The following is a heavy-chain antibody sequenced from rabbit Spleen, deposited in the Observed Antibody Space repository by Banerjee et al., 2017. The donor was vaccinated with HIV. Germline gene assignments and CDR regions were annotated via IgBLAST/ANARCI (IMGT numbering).Heavy chain of an antibody. CDR1: GFDFSTYS. Sequence: QLVESGGGLVQPGGSLKLSCKASGFDFSTYSMSWVRQAPGKGLEWIGYIVPIFGVTYYANWVNGRFTISSHNAQNTLLLQLNSLTAADTATYFCARAGEGGDGYLNLWGPGTLVTVS. D-gene: IGHD5-1*01. CDR3: ARAGEGGDGYLNL. V-gene: IGHV1S7*01. J-gene: IGHJ4*01. CDR2: IVPIFGVT.